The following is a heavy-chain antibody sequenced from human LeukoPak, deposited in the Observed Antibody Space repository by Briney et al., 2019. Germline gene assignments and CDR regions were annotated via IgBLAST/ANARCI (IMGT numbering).Heavy chain of an antibody. Sequence: PSGTLSLTCGVSGGSISNTNWWTWFRQPPGKGLEWIGEVNPQGSTNYNPSLKSRVAISVDKSENHISLKLTSVTAADTAVYYCARDGGEFRSSGYHQWFDPWGQGTLVTVSS. CDR1: GGSISNTNW. J-gene: IGHJ5*02. CDR2: VNPQGST. D-gene: IGHD6-25*01. V-gene: IGHV4-4*02. CDR3: ARDGGEFRSSGYHQWFDP.